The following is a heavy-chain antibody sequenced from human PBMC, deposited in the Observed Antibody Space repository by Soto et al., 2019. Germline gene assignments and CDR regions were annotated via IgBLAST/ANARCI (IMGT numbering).Heavy chain of an antibody. CDR3: VRDVRAAGAGGWFDP. V-gene: IGHV3-48*01. CDR2: IRSSSGTI. Sequence: EVQLVESGGGLVQPGGSLRLSCAASGFTFSSYSMNWVRQAPGKGLAWVSYIRSSSGTIYYADSVKGRFTISRDNAKNSLYLQMNSLRAEDTAVYYCVRDVRAAGAGGWFDPWGQGTLVTVSS. CDR1: GFTFSSYS. D-gene: IGHD6-13*01. J-gene: IGHJ5*02.